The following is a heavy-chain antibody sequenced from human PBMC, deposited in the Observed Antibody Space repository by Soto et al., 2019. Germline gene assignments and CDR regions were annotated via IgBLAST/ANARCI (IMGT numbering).Heavy chain of an antibody. CDR1: GGSFSGYY. D-gene: IGHD1-26*01. J-gene: IGHJ4*02. CDR2: INHSGST. Sequence: QVQLQQWGAGLLKPSETLSLTCAVYGGSFSGYYWSWIRQPPGKGLEWIGEINHSGSTNYNPSLKSRVTISVDTSTIQFSLKLGSVTAADTVVYCCARDFTVGTFKGVGGTRVGFDYWGQGTLVTVSS. V-gene: IGHV4-34*01. CDR3: ARDFTVGTFKGVGGTRVGFDY.